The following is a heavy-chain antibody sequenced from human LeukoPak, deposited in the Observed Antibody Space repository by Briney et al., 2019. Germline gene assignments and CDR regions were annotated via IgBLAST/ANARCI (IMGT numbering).Heavy chain of an antibody. CDR1: GFTFSSYW. V-gene: IGHV3-74*01. D-gene: IGHD3-10*01. CDR2: INTDGSST. Sequence: PGGSLRLSCAASGFTFSSYWMHWVRQAPGKGLVWVSRINTDGSSTSYADFVKGRFTISRDNAKNTLYLQMNSLRAEDTAVYYCASHPGILWFGELSHAFDIWGQGTMVTVSS. CDR3: ASHPGILWFGELSHAFDI. J-gene: IGHJ3*02.